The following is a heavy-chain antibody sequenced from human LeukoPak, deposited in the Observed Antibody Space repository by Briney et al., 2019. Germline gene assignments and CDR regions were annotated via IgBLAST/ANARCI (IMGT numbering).Heavy chain of an antibody. CDR3: ARGDADCSGGSCYARKGYYYGMDV. V-gene: IGHV1-3*01. CDR2: INAGNGNT. Sequence: ASVKVSCKASGYTFTSYAMHWVRQAPGQRLEWMGWINAGNGNTKYSQKFQGRVTITRDTSASTAYMELSSLRSEDTAVYYCARGDADCSGGSCYARKGYYYGMDVWGQGTTVTVSS. CDR1: GYTFTSYA. D-gene: IGHD2-15*01. J-gene: IGHJ6*02.